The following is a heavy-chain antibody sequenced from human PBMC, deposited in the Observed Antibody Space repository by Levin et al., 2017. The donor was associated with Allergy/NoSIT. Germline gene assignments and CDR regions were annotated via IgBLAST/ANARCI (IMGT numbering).Heavy chain of an antibody. CDR2: ISGSSTYI. CDR1: GFNFSNYN. V-gene: IGHV3-21*01. Sequence: PGGSLRLSCAASGFNFSNYNMNWVRQTPGKGLEWVSFISGSSTYISYADSVKGRFTVSRDNAKNSLFMQLNSLRAEDTAVYYCARSGLRGYYYGMDVWGQGTTVTVSS. CDR3: ARSGLRGYYYGMDV. D-gene: IGHD3-10*01. J-gene: IGHJ6*02.